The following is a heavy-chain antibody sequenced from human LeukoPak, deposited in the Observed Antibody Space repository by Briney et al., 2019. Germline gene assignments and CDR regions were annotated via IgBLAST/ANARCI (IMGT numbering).Heavy chain of an antibody. D-gene: IGHD6-19*01. CDR1: GYTFTSYG. Sequence: ASVKVSCMASGYTFTSYGIRWVRQAPGQGLEWMGWISAYNGNTDYAQKLQGRVTMTTDTSTSTAYMELRSLRSDDTAVYYCARRGLGSGWRKVDYWGQGTLVTVSS. V-gene: IGHV1-18*01. CDR2: ISAYNGNT. J-gene: IGHJ4*02. CDR3: ARRGLGSGWRKVDY.